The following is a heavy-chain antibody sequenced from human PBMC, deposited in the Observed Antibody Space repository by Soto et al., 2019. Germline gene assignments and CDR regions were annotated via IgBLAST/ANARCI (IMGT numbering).Heavy chain of an antibody. D-gene: IGHD6-19*01. J-gene: IGHJ4*02. CDR2: ISGSGGST. CDR3: AKGPAPGYSSGWYYNY. CDR1: GFTFSSYA. V-gene: IGHV3-23*01. Sequence: GGSLRLSCAASGFTFSSYAMSWVRQAPGKGLEWVSAISGSGGSTYYADSVKGRSTISRDNSKNTLYLQMNSLRAEDTAVYYCAKGPAPGYSSGWYYNYWGQGTLVTVSS.